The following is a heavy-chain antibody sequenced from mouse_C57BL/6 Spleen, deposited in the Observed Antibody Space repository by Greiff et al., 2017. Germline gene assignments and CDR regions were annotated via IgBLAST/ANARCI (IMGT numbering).Heavy chain of an antibody. J-gene: IGHJ3*01. CDR3: ARDNYSNGGFAY. CDR1: GYTFTSYW. D-gene: IGHD2-5*01. Sequence: VQLQQPGAELVRPGSSVKLSCKASGYTFTSYWMDWVKQRPGQGLEWIGNIYPSDSETHYNQKFKDKATLTVDKSSSTAYMQLSSLTSEDSAVYYSARDNYSNGGFAYWGQGTLVTVSA. V-gene: IGHV1-61*01. CDR2: IYPSDSET.